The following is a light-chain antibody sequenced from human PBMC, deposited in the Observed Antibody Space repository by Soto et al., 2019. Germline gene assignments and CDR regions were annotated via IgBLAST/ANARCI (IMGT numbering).Light chain of an antibody. J-gene: IGLJ3*02. Sequence: QLVLTQSPSASATLGASVKLTCTLSSGHRTYAITWHQQQPEKGPRYLMKLNSDGSHTKGDGIPDRFTGSSSGAERYLTISRLQSDDDCQTWGTGIVVFGGGTKLTVL. CDR2: LNSDGSH. V-gene: IGLV4-69*01. CDR1: SGHRTYA. CDR3: QTWGTGIVV.